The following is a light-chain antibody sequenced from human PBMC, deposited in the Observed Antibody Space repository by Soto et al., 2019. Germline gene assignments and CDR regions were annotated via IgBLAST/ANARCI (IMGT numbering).Light chain of an antibody. J-gene: IGLJ3*02. CDR1: SSDVGGYIY. Sequence: QSALTQPASVSGSPGQSITISCTGTSSDVGGYIYVSWYQHHPGKAPKLIIYEVSNRPSGVSDRFSGSRSDNTASLTISGLQVEDEAMYSCSSYSCPTQCLLFGGGTKLTVL. CDR2: EVS. CDR3: SSYSCPTQCLL. V-gene: IGLV2-14*01.